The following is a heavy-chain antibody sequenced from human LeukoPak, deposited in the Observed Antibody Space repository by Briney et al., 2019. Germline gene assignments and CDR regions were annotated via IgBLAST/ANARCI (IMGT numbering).Heavy chain of an antibody. CDR3: ARAGYCSGGSCYMTYYYYGMDV. J-gene: IGHJ6*02. CDR1: GGTFSSYA. Sequence: SVKVSCKASGGTFSSYAISWVRQAPGQGLEWMGGIIPIFGTANYAQKFQGRVTITADESTSTDYMELSSLRSEDTAVYYCARAGYCSGGSCYMTYYYYGMDVWGQGTTVTVSS. V-gene: IGHV1-69*13. CDR2: IIPIFGTA. D-gene: IGHD2-15*01.